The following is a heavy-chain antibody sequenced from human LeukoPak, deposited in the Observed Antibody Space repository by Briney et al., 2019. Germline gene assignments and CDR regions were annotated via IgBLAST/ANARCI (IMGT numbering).Heavy chain of an antibody. Sequence: SETLSLTCIVSGDSINSGRHYWSWIRQPAGKGLEWIGRIYYSGSTNYNPSLKSRVTISVDTSKNQFSLKLSSVTAADTAVYYCARSSLMVGATLFDYWGQGTLVTVSS. CDR2: IYYSGST. CDR3: ARSSLMVGATLFDY. CDR1: GDSINSGRHY. V-gene: IGHV4-61*02. J-gene: IGHJ4*02. D-gene: IGHD1-26*01.